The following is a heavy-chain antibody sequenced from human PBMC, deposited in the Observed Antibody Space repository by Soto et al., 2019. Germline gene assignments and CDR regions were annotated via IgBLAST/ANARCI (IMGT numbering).Heavy chain of an antibody. CDR3: AKCMTTVTTFPFDI. J-gene: IGHJ3*02. V-gene: IGHV3-23*01. Sequence: EVQLLESGGGLVQLGGSLRLSCAASGFTFSSYAMSWVRQAPGKGLEWVSAISGSGVGTYYADSVKGRFTISRDNSKNTLYLPMNSLRAEDTAVYYCAKCMTTVTTFPFDIWGQGTMVSVSS. D-gene: IGHD4-17*01. CDR1: GFTFSSYA. CDR2: ISGSGVGT.